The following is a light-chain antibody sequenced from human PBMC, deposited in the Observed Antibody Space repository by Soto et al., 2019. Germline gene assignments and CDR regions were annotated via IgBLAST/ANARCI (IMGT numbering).Light chain of an antibody. CDR3: AAWDDSLSANFV. CDR2: MNN. J-gene: IGLJ1*01. V-gene: IGLV1-47*01. Sequence: QSVLTQPPSASGTPGQRVTISCSGSSSNIGSNYVYWYQQLPGTAPKLLIYMNNQRPSGVPDRFSGSKSGTSASLAITELRSEDEADYYCAAWDDSLSANFVFGTETKLTVL. CDR1: SSNIGSNY.